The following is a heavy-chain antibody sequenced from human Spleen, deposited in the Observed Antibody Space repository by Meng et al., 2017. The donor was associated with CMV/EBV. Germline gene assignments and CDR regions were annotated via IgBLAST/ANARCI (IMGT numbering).Heavy chain of an antibody. CDR1: GYSFTSYW. J-gene: IGHJ6*02. V-gene: IGHV5-51*01. D-gene: IGHD5-12*01. CDR3: VSTPFWDDAGYDDYYTMDV. Sequence: GESLKISCMASGYSFTSYWIGWVRQMPGKGLEWMGIIFPGDSDTRYSPPFEGRVTISADKSISTAYLQWSSLRASDTAMYYCVSTPFWDDAGYDDYYTMDVWGQGTTVTVSS. CDR2: IFPGDSDT.